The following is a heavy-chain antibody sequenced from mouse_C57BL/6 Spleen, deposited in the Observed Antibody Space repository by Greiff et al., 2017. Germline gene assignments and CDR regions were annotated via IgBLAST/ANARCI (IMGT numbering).Heavy chain of an antibody. D-gene: IGHD1-1*01. J-gene: IGHJ2*01. V-gene: IGHV1-64*01. CDR2: IHPTNSDT. CDR1: GYTFTSYW. CDR3: ARDYGSSDYYIDY. Sequence: VQLQQPGAELVKPGASVKLSCKASGYTFTSYWMHWVKQRPGQGLEWIGMIHPTNSDTNYNQKFKGKATLTVDKSSSTAYMQLSSLTSEDSAVYYCARDYGSSDYYIDYWGQGTTVTVSS.